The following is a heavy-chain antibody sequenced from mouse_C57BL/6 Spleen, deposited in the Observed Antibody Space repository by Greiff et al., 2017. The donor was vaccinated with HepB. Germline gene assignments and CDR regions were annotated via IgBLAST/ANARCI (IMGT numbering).Heavy chain of an antibody. CDR2: IYPYNGVS. D-gene: IGHD3-2*02. CDR3: ARGTAQATLDYAMDY. V-gene: IGHV1-31*01. CDR1: GYSFTGYY. J-gene: IGHJ4*01. Sequence: EVQLQQSGPELVKPGASVKISCKASGYSFTGYYMHWVKQSHGNILDWIGYIYPYNGVSSYNQKFKGKATLTVDKSSSTAYMELRSLTSEDSAVYYWARGTAQATLDYAMDYWGQGTSVTVSS.